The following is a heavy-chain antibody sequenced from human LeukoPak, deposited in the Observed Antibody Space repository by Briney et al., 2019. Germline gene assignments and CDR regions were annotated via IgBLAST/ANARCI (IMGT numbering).Heavy chain of an antibody. J-gene: IGHJ3*02. V-gene: IGHV1-69*05. D-gene: IGHD2-2*01. CDR2: IIPMSETP. CDR3: ARDKNSGECVSNSCYGVWPLDI. Sequence: ASVKVSCKASGGTFSINAITRVRQAPGQGLEWMGGIIPMSETPKYTQKFQGRVTIATDESTNTAYMELSSLRSEDTAVYYCARDKNSGECVSNSCYGVWPLDIWGQGTMVTVSS. CDR1: GGTFSINA.